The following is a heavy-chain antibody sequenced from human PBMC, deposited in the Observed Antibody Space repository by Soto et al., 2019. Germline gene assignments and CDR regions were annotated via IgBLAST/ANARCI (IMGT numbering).Heavy chain of an antibody. D-gene: IGHD2-15*01. J-gene: IGHJ4*02. Sequence: EVQLLESGGGLVQPGGSLRLSCAASGFTFSSYAMNWVRQAPGKGLEWVSGISGKGGGGSGGNTYYADSVKGRFAISGDNPKNTLYLQMNSLRAEDAAIYYCAKGRARGGPSDFFEDCWGQGTLVTVSS. V-gene: IGHV3-23*01. CDR1: GFTFSSYA. CDR3: AKGRARGGPSDFFEDC. CDR2: ISGKGGGGSGGNT.